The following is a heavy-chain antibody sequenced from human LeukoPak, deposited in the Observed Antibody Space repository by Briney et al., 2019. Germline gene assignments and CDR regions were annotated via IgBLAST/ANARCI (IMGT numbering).Heavy chain of an antibody. J-gene: IGHJ5*02. CDR3: ARDQVYSSSSRSRGFDP. D-gene: IGHD6-6*01. Sequence: PGGSLRLSCAASGFTFSSYAMHWVRQAPGKGLEWVAVISYDGSNKYYADSVKGRFTISRDNAKNSLYLQMNSLRAEDTAVYYCARDQVYSSSSRSRGFDPWGQGTLVTVSS. CDR1: GFTFSSYA. CDR2: ISYDGSNK. V-gene: IGHV3-30-3*01.